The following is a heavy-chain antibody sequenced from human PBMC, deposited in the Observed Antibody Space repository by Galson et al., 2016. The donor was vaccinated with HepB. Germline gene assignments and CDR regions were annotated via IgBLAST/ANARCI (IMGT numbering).Heavy chain of an antibody. Sequence: TLSLTCTVSGGSISSGGYYWNWIRQQPGKGLEWIGYIYYSGSTYYSPSLKSRVTISFDTSKKQFSLKLKSVSDADTAVYYCSTGTEWVQLGDWGQGTLVIVSS. CDR1: GGSISSGGYY. CDR3: STGTEWVQLGD. D-gene: IGHD1-1*01. J-gene: IGHJ4*02. V-gene: IGHV4-31*03. CDR2: IYYSGST.